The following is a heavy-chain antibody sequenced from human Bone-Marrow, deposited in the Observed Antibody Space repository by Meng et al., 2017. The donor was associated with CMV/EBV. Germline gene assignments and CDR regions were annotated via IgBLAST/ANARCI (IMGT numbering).Heavy chain of an antibody. J-gene: IGHJ4*02. CDR2: IYYSGST. D-gene: IGHD2-15*01. CDR3: ARSVGYCSGSSCSGGLEYFDF. Sequence: DDYYWSWIRQPPGKGLEWIGYIYYSGSTYYNPSLKSRLTISIDTSKNQFSLRLTSVTAADTAVYYCARSVGYCSGSSCSGGLEYFDFWGQGTLVTVS. CDR1: DDYY. V-gene: IGHV4-30-4*08.